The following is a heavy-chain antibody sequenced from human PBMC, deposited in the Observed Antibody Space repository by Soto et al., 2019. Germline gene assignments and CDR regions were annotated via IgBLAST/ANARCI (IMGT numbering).Heavy chain of an antibody. Sequence: PSETLSLTCTVSGGSISSYYWSWIRQPPGKGLEWIGYIYYSGSTNYNPSLKSRVTISVDTSKNQFSLKLSSVTAADTAVYYCARVAATYYYGSGSYYNHYGMDVWGQGTTVTVSS. CDR1: GGSISSYY. V-gene: IGHV4-59*01. CDR2: IYYSGST. J-gene: IGHJ6*02. CDR3: ARVAATYYYGSGSYYNHYGMDV. D-gene: IGHD3-10*01.